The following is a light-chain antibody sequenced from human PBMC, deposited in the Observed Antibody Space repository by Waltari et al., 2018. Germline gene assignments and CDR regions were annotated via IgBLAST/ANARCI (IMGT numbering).Light chain of an antibody. CDR2: SAS. CDR1: QSISSY. CDR3: QQSYSTPRT. J-gene: IGKJ1*01. Sequence: DIQMTQSPSSLSASVGDRVTITCRANQSISSYLTWYKQQPGKAPKLLIYSASSLQSGVPSRFSGSGSGTDCTLNISSLQPEDFATYYCQQSYSTPRTFGQGTKVEIK. V-gene: IGKV1-39*01.